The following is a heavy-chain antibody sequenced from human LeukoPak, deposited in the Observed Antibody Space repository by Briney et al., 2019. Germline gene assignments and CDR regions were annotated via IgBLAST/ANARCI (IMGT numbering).Heavy chain of an antibody. CDR2: SNQSGTT. CDR1: GGSFSAYS. D-gene: IGHD6-13*01. J-gene: IGHJ4*02. Sequence: SETLSLTCAVFGGSFSAYSWTWIRQPPGRGLEWVGESNQSGTTRYNPSLKSRVTISVDRSKNQFSLKLNSVTAADTAVYYCAREEIAAAGTSYYFDYWGQGTLVTVSS. CDR3: AREEIAAAGTSYYFDY. V-gene: IGHV4-34*01.